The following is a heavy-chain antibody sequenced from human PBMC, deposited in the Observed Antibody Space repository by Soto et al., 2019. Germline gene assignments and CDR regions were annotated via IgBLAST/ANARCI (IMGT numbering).Heavy chain of an antibody. Sequence: QVQLQESGPGLVKPWETLSLTCTVSGASISSYYWSWIRQPPGKGLEWVGFIFHSGSTNCNPSLKSRVTFSVDTSKNQFSLKLTSVTAADTAVYYCARDQNGSPHFDYWGQGILITVSS. CDR2: IFHSGST. V-gene: IGHV4-59*01. CDR3: ARDQNGSPHFDY. D-gene: IGHD1-26*01. J-gene: IGHJ4*02. CDR1: GASISSYY.